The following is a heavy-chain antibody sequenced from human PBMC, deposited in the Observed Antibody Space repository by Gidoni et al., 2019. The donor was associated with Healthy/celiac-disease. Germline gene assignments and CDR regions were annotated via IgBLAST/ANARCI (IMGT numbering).Heavy chain of an antibody. D-gene: IGHD1-26*01. Sequence: QLQLQESGPGLVKPSETLSLTCTVSGGSISSRSYYWGWIRQPPGKGLEWIGSIYYSGSTYYNPSLKSRVTISVDTSKNQFSLKLSSVTAADTAVYYCARHIQSGRPSTPFDIWGQGTMVTVSS. CDR3: ARHIQSGRPSTPFDI. V-gene: IGHV4-39*01. CDR1: GGSISSRSYY. CDR2: IYYSGST. J-gene: IGHJ3*02.